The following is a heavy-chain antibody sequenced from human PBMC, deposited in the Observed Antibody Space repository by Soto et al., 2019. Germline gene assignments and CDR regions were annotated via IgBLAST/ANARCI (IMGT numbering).Heavy chain of an antibody. CDR3: AKMSGYGMDV. V-gene: IGHV3-30*18. CDR1: GFTFSSYG. Sequence: GGSLRLSCAASGFTFSSYGMHWVRQAPGKGLEWVAVISYDGSNKYYADSVKGRFTISRDNSKNTLYLQMNSLRAEDTAVYYCAKMSGYGMDVWGQGTAVTVSS. J-gene: IGHJ6*02. CDR2: ISYDGSNK.